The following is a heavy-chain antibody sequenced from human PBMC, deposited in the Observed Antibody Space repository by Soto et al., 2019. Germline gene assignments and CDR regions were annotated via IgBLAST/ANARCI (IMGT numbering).Heavy chain of an antibody. D-gene: IGHD3-22*01. V-gene: IGHV3-23*01. Sequence: PGGSLRLSCAASGFTFSSYAMSWVRQAPGKGLEWVSAISGSGGSTYYADSVKGRFTISRDNSKNTLYLQMNSLRAEDTAVYYCARGPDPLDCYDSSGPLDYWGQGTLVTVSS. CDR2: ISGSGGST. CDR3: ARGPDPLDCYDSSGPLDY. CDR1: GFTFSSYA. J-gene: IGHJ4*02.